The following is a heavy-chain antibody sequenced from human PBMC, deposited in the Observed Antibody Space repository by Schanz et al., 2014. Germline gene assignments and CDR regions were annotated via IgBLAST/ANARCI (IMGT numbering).Heavy chain of an antibody. Sequence: QLQLQESGPGLVKPLETLSLTCTVSGGSISTSNHYWGWIRQPPGKGRGWIGGIYYRGNTYYNPPLRSRLNISVDTSKTHFPLRLSSVTAADTAVYYCARQNLGYCSSTDCKNWFDPWGQGTLVTVSS. V-gene: IGHV4-39*01. CDR1: GGSISTSNHY. CDR3: ARQNLGYCSSTDCKNWFDP. CDR2: IYYRGNT. D-gene: IGHD2-2*01. J-gene: IGHJ5*02.